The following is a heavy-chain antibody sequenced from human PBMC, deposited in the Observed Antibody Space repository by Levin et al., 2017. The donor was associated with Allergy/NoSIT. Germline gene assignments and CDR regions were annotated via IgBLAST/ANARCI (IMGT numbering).Heavy chain of an antibody. D-gene: IGHD3-22*01. Sequence: SETLSLTCTVSGGSISSGGYYWSWIRQHPGKGLEWIGYIYYSGSTYYNPSLKSRVTISVDTSKNQFSLKLSSVTAADTAVYYCARVGDYDSSGYYSYFDYWGQGTLVTVSS. J-gene: IGHJ4*02. CDR2: IYYSGST. V-gene: IGHV4-31*03. CDR1: GGSISSGGYY. CDR3: ARVGDYDSSGYYSYFDY.